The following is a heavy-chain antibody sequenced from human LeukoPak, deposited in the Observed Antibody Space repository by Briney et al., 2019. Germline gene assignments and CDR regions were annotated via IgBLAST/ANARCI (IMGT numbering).Heavy chain of an antibody. Sequence: SETLSLTCTVSGGSISSYYWSWIRQPPGKGLEWIGYIYYSGSANYNPSLKSRVTISVDTSKNQFSLKLSSVTAADTAVYYCARVLVQGNGYSGYDEPFDYWGQGTLVTVSS. V-gene: IGHV4-59*12. CDR2: IYYSGSA. CDR3: ARVLVQGNGYSGYDEPFDY. CDR1: GGSISSYY. J-gene: IGHJ4*02. D-gene: IGHD5-12*01.